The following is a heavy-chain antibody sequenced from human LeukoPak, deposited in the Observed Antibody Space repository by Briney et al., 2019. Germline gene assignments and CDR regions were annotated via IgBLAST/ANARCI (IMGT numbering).Heavy chain of an antibody. CDR2: IYYSGST. D-gene: IGHD3-10*01. CDR1: GGSISSSSYY. V-gene: IGHV4-39*01. Sequence: PSETLSLTCTVSGGSISSSSYYWGWIRQPPGKGLEWIGSIYYSGSTYYNPSLKSRVTMSVDTSKNQFSLKLSSVTAADTAVYYCARPGPGYYFDYWGQGTLVTVSS. J-gene: IGHJ4*02. CDR3: ARPGPGYYFDY.